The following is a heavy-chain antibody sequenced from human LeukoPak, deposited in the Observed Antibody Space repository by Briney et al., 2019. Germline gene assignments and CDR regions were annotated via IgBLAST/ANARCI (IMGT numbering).Heavy chain of an antibody. CDR2: IKQDGSEK. J-gene: IGHJ4*02. D-gene: IGHD6-13*01. Sequence: GGSLRLSCAASGFTFSSYWMSWVRQAPGKGLEWVANIKQDGSEKYYVDSVKGRFTISRDNAKNSLYLQMNSLRAEDTAVYYCARIPGIAAAGIGYWGQGTLVTVSS. V-gene: IGHV3-7*03. CDR3: ARIPGIAAAGIGY. CDR1: GFTFSSYW.